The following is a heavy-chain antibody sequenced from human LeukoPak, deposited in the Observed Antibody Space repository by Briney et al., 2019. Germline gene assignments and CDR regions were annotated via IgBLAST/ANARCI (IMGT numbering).Heavy chain of an antibody. J-gene: IGHJ4*02. Sequence: GGSLRLSCAASGFTFSSYGMHWVRQAPGKGLEWVAFIRYDGSNKYYADSVKGRFTISRDNSKNTLYLQMNSLRAEDTAVYYCAREAMATPYFDYWGQGTLVTVSS. V-gene: IGHV3-30*02. CDR2: IRYDGSNK. CDR3: AREAMATPYFDY. D-gene: IGHD5-18*01. CDR1: GFTFSSYG.